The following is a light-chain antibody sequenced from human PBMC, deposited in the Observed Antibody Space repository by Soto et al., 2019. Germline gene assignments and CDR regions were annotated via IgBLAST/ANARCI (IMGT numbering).Light chain of an antibody. V-gene: IGKV3-11*01. CDR3: QQGLT. Sequence: EIVLTQSPATLSLSPGERATLSCRASQSVSSYLAWYQQKPGQAPRLLIYDASNRATGIPARFSGSVYVTDFTLTISGLEPEDFAVYCCQQGLTFGGGTKVDIK. CDR1: QSVSSY. CDR2: DAS. J-gene: IGKJ4*01.